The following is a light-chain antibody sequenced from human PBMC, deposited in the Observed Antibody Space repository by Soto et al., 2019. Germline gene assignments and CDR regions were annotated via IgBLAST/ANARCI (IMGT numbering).Light chain of an antibody. J-gene: IGKJ1*01. CDR3: QQHRSAPPSWT. Sequence: EIVLTQSPGTLSLPPGERATLSCRASQSVSNNYLAWYQHKPDQPPRLLIFGASSRATGIPDRFSGSGSGTDFTLTISRLEPEDFAVYYCQQHRSAPPSWTFGPGTKVEI. CDR1: QSVSNNY. V-gene: IGKV3-20*01. CDR2: GAS.